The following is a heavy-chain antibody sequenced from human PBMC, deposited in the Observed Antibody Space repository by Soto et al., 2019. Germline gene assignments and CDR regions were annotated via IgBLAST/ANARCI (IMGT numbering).Heavy chain of an antibody. Sequence: LRLFCAASGFTFSSYGMHWVRHAPGKGLEWVAVIWYDGSNKYYADSVKGRFTISRDNSKNTLYLQMNSLRSEDTAVYYCARETDAFDIWGQGTMVTVSS. CDR2: IWYDGSNK. CDR3: ARETDAFDI. CDR1: GFTFSSYG. J-gene: IGHJ3*02. V-gene: IGHV3-33*01.